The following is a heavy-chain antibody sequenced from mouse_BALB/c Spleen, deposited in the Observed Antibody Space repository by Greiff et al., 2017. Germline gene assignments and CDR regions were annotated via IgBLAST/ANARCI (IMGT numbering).Heavy chain of an antibody. Sequence: EVQGVESGGGLVQPGGSRKLSCAASGFTFSSFGMHWVRQAPEKGLEWVAYISSGSSTIYYADTVKGRFTISRDNPKNTLFLQMTSLRSEDTAMYYCARLGRYDWYCDVWGAGTTVTVSS. CDR2: ISSGSSTI. V-gene: IGHV5-17*02. J-gene: IGHJ1*01. D-gene: IGHD2-14*01. CDR3: ARLGRYDWYCDV. CDR1: GFTFSSFG.